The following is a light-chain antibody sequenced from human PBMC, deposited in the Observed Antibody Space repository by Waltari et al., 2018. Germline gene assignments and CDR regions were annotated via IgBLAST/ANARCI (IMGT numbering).Light chain of an antibody. V-gene: IGLV3-19*01. Sequence: SSELTQDPTMSVALGQPVRITCQGAILLTYSAKCYQQRPGQTPILVIFSGNDRPSGNPDRFSGSSSGNTASLTITGALAEDEADYYCNSRDSSTNAVVFGGGTKLTVL. J-gene: IGLJ2*01. CDR2: SGN. CDR3: NSRDSSTNAVV. CDR1: ILLTYS.